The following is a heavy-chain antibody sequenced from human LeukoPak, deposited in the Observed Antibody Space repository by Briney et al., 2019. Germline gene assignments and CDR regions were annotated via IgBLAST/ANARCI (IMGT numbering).Heavy chain of an antibody. Sequence: GGSLRLSCAASGFTFTTYSMAWVRQAPGEGLEWVSAISGSGDSTYYADSVKGRFTISRDNSKNTLYLQMNSLRAEDTAVYYCAKDQDSYYYYYYMDVWGKGTTVTVSS. CDR2: ISGSGDST. CDR3: AKDQDSYYYYYYMDV. V-gene: IGHV3-23*01. D-gene: IGHD3/OR15-3a*01. CDR1: GFTFTTYS. J-gene: IGHJ6*03.